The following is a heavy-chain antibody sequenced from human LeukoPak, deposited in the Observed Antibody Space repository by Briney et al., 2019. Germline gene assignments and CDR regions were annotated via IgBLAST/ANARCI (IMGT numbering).Heavy chain of an antibody. CDR1: GGSFSGYY. Sequence: SETLSLTCAVYGGSFSGYYWSWIRQPPGKGLEWIGEINHSGSTNYNPSLKSRVTISVDTSKNQFSLKLSSVTAADTAVYYCARVSITMVRGVMEYWFDPWGQGTLVTVSS. V-gene: IGHV4-34*01. CDR3: ARVSITMVRGVMEYWFDP. J-gene: IGHJ5*02. D-gene: IGHD3-10*01. CDR2: INHSGST.